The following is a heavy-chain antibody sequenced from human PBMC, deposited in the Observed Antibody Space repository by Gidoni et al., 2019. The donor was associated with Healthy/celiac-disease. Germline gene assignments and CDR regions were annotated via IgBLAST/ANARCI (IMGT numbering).Heavy chain of an antibody. Sequence: QVQLVQSGAEVKKPGASVKVSCKASGYTFTSYDINWVRQATGQGLEWVGWMNPNSGNTGYAQKFQGRVTRTRDTSISTAYMELSSLRSEDTAVYYCARAGLLCSGGSCYSAFDIWGQGTMVTVSS. CDR2: MNPNSGNT. D-gene: IGHD2-15*01. V-gene: IGHV1-8*01. J-gene: IGHJ3*02. CDR1: GYTFTSYD. CDR3: ARAGLLCSGGSCYSAFDI.